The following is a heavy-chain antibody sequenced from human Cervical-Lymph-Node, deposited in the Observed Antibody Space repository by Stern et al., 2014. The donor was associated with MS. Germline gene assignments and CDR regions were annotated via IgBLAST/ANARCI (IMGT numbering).Heavy chain of an antibody. CDR1: GFTFNKFW. J-gene: IGHJ4*02. CDR3: ARDYGGYFDN. CDR2: INMDGSKT. V-gene: IGHV3-74*01. Sequence: VQLVQSGGGVVQPGGSLRLSCGVSGFTFNKFWMHWVRQVPGMGLMWVSRINMDGSKTDYADSVQGRVTISRDNTKDTVYLQMDSLRPDDTAVYYCARDYGGYFDNWGQGTLVTVSP. D-gene: IGHD4/OR15-4a*01.